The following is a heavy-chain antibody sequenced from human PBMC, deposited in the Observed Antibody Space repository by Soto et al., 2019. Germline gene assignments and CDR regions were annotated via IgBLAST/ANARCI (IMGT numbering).Heavy chain of an antibody. CDR1: GFTFRSYS. J-gene: IGHJ5*02. V-gene: IGHV3-48*02. Sequence: EMQLVESGGGLVQPGGSLRLSCAASGFTFRSYSMNWVRQAPGKGLEWVSYISISSRTIYYADSVKGRFTISRDDAKNSLYLQMHSLRDEDTSVYYCARDNGIAGSFDPWGKGTLVTVSS. D-gene: IGHD6-13*01. CDR2: ISISSRTI. CDR3: ARDNGIAGSFDP.